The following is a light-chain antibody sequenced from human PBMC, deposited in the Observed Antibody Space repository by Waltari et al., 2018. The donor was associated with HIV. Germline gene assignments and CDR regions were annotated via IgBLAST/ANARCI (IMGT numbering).Light chain of an antibody. CDR2: EVS. Sequence: QSALTQPASVSGSPGQSITISCTGPSSDVGGYNYLSWYQQHPGKAPKLMIYEVSNRPSWVSNRFSGSKSGNTASLTISGLQAEDEADYYCSSYTSSSTRVFGGGTKLTVL. V-gene: IGLV2-14*01. J-gene: IGLJ3*02. CDR1: SSDVGGYNY. CDR3: SSYTSSSTRV.